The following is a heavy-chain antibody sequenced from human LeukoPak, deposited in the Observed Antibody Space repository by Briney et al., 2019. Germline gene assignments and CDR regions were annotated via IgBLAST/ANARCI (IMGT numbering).Heavy chain of an antibody. D-gene: IGHD5-18*01. CDR1: GGSISSSNW. J-gene: IGHJ4*02. CDR3: ARDVYSYGYFLDY. CDR2: IYHSGST. V-gene: IGHV4-4*02. Sequence: PSETLSLTCAVSGGSISSSNWWSWVRQSPGKGLEWIGEIYHSGSTNYNPSLKSRVTISVDKSKNQFSLKLSSVTAADTAVYSCARDVYSYGYFLDYWGQGTLVTVSS.